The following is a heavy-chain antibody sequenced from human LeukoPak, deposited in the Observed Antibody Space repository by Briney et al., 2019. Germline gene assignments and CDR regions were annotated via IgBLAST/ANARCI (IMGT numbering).Heavy chain of an antibody. CDR1: GGSFSGYY. Sequence: KTSETLSLTCAVYGGSFSGYYWSWIRQPAGKGLEWIGRIYTSGSTNYNPSLKSRVTMSVDTSKNQFSLKLSSVTAADTAVYYCASMVRGVAGFDPWGQGTLVTVSS. V-gene: IGHV4-59*10. CDR2: IYTSGST. J-gene: IGHJ5*02. CDR3: ASMVRGVAGFDP. D-gene: IGHD3-10*01.